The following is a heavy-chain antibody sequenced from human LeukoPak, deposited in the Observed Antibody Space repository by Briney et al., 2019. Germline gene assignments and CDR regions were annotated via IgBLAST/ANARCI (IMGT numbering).Heavy chain of an antibody. CDR1: GASFSYDY. CDR3: AKGVWAPRFDS. J-gene: IGHJ5*01. CDR2: INHSGSI. Sequence: SETLSLTCAVYGASFSYDYWSWLRQAPGKGLEWIGEINHSGSITYNPSLKSRVTISAEKSKSQFSLRLTSVTAADTAVYYCAKGVWAPRFDSWGQGTLVTVPS. D-gene: IGHD7-27*01. V-gene: IGHV4-34*01.